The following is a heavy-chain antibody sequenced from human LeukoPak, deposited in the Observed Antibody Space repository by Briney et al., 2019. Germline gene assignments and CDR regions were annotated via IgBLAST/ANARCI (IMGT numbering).Heavy chain of an antibody. D-gene: IGHD4-17*01. Sequence: SETLSLTCTVSGGSISSYYWSRIRQPPGKGLEWIGYIYYSGSTNYNPSLKSRVTISVDTSKKQFSLKLRSVTAADTAVYYCARDKGDYGDYYWFDPWGQGTLVTVSS. J-gene: IGHJ5*02. CDR3: ARDKGDYGDYYWFDP. CDR1: GGSISSYY. V-gene: IGHV4-59*01. CDR2: IYYSGST.